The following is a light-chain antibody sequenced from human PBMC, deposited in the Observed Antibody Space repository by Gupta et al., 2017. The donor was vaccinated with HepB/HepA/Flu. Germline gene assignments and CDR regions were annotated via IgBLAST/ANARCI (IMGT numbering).Light chain of an antibody. Sequence: EIVMTQSPATLSVSPGDRVTLSCRASQNIDIHLSWFQQKPGQAPRLLIYRASTRATDIPVRVSGSGSGTEFTLTISSLQSEDFAIYYCQQFNKWPRTFGQGTRVDIK. J-gene: IGKJ1*01. V-gene: IGKV3-15*01. CDR2: RAS. CDR3: QQFNKWPRT. CDR1: QNIDIH.